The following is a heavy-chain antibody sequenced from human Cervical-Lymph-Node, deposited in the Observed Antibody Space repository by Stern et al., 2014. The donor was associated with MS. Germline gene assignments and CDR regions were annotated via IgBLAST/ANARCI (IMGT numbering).Heavy chain of an antibody. Sequence: EVHLVESGGGLVQRGGSLRLSCAASGFIFSSYAMSWVRQAPGKGLEWVSATVSGSGGSTYYADSVKGRFTISRDNSKNTLYLQMDSLRAEDTAVYYCAKDRTVGATFPYGMDVWGQGTTVTVSS. CDR3: AKDRTVGATFPYGMDV. CDR2: VSGSGGST. J-gene: IGHJ6*02. CDR1: GFIFSSYA. V-gene: IGHV3-23*04. D-gene: IGHD1-26*01.